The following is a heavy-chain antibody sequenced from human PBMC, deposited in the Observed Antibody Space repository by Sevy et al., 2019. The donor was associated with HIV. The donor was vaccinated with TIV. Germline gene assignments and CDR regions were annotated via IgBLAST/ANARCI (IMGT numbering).Heavy chain of an antibody. Sequence: GGSLRLSFAASGFTFSSYWMTWVRQAPGKGLEWVANIKQDMSEKYYADSVKGRFTIYRDNARNSLYLQMESLRAEDTAVYYCARAQQVTMLVVIGGLYFDFWGQGTLVTVSS. CDR2: IKQDMSEK. V-gene: IGHV3-7*01. CDR1: GFTFSSYW. CDR3: ARAQQVTMLVVIGGLYFDF. J-gene: IGHJ4*02. D-gene: IGHD3-22*01.